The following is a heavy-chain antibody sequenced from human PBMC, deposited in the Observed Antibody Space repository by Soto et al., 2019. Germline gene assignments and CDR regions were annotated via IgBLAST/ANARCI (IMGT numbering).Heavy chain of an antibody. CDR2: SYYSGST. D-gene: IGHD2-8*02. Sequence: PSETLSLTCTVSGGSITSSSYSWGWIRQPPGKGREWIGNSYYSGSTYYNPSLRSRVTISVDTSQNKFSLKLSSVTAADTAVYYCARDNVTGVFDYWGQGTLVTVSS. CDR1: GGSITSSSYS. J-gene: IGHJ4*02. V-gene: IGHV4-39*07. CDR3: ARDNVTGVFDY.